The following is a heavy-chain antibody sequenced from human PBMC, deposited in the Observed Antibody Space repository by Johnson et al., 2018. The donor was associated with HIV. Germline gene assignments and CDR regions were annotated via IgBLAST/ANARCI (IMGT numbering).Heavy chain of an antibody. J-gene: IGHJ3*02. CDR3: ARVDYDSSGYYLYAFDI. CDR2: INWNGGST. D-gene: IGHD3-22*01. CDR1: GFTFDDYG. V-gene: IGHV3-20*04. Sequence: MQLVESGGGVVRPGGSLRLSCAASGFTFDDYGMSWVRQAPGKGLEWVSGINWNGGSTGYADSVKGRFTISRDNAKNSLYLQMNSLRAEDTALYYCARVDYDSSGYYLYAFDIWGQGTMVTVSS.